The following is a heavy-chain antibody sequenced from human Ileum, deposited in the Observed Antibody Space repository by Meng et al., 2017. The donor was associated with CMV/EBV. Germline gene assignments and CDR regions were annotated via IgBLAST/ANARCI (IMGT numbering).Heavy chain of an antibody. D-gene: IGHD3-16*02. CDR1: GYTFTSHY. CDR3: VRQGPAVPIAIELDF. CDR2: METKNGGT. Sequence: ASVKVSCKSSGYTFTSHYVHWVRQAPGQGLEWMGWMETKNGGTNYARQFQGRVSMTRDTSISTAYMELTSLKSDDTAVYYCVRQGPAVPIAIELDFWGHGTLVTVSS. J-gene: IGHJ4*01. V-gene: IGHV1-2*02.